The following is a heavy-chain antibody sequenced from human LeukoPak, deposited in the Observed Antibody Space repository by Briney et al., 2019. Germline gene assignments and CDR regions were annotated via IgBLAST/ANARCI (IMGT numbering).Heavy chain of an antibody. Sequence: PGGSLRLSCAASGFTFSSYAMCWVRQAPGKGLEWVAVISYDGSNKYYADSVKGRLTISRDNSKNTLYLQMNSLRAEDTAVYYCARGSDIVASYFDYWGQGTLVTVSS. CDR3: ARGSDIVASYFDY. V-gene: IGHV3-30-3*01. J-gene: IGHJ4*02. CDR1: GFTFSSYA. CDR2: ISYDGSNK. D-gene: IGHD5-12*01.